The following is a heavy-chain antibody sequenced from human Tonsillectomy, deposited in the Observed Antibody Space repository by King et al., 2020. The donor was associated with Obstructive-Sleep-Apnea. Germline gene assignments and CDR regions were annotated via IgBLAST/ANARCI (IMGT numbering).Heavy chain of an antibody. J-gene: IGHJ4*02. CDR2: IGTAGDT. D-gene: IGHD3-10*01. CDR3: ARASITMVRGTYEFDY. Sequence: VQLVESGGGLVLPGGSLRLSCAASGFTFSSYDMHWVRQATGKGLEWVSAIGTAGDTYYPGSVKGRFTISRENAKNSLYLQMNSLRAGDTAWYYCARASITMVRGTYEFDYWGQGTLVTVSS. CDR1: GFTFSSYD. V-gene: IGHV3-13*01.